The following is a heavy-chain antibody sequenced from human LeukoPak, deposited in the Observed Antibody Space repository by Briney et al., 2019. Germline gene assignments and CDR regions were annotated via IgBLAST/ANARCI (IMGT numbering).Heavy chain of an antibody. CDR1: GGSISSYY. V-gene: IGHV4-59*01. Sequence: SETLSLTCTVSGGSISSYYWSWIRQPPGKGLEWIGYIYYSGSTNYSPSLKSRVTISVDTSKNQFSLKLSSVTAADTAVYYCARDNGWYDAFDIWGQGTMVTVSS. CDR3: ARDNGWYDAFDI. CDR2: IYYSGST. D-gene: IGHD6-19*01. J-gene: IGHJ3*02.